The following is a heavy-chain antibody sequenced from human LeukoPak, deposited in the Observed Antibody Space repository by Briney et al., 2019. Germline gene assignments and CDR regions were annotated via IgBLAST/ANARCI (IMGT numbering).Heavy chain of an antibody. Sequence: ASVKVSCKASGYTFTSYYMHWVRQAPGQRLEWMGWINAGNGNTKYSQKFQGRVTITRDTSASTAYMELSSLRSEDTAVYYCASVYCSSTSCWNYYYYGMDVWGQGTTVTVSS. D-gene: IGHD2-2*01. CDR2: INAGNGNT. CDR3: ASVYCSSTSCWNYYYYGMDV. V-gene: IGHV1-3*01. J-gene: IGHJ6*02. CDR1: GYTFTSYY.